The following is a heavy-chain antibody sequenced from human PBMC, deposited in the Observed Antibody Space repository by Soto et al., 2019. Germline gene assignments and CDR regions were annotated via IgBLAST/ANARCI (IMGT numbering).Heavy chain of an antibody. Sequence: QLQLQESGSGLVKPSQTLSLTCAVSGGSISSDTYSWSWIRQPPGKGLEWVGYIHHSGNTYINPSLKSRVTISVDRSKNQLSLKLTSVTAADTAVYYCARTMLLGWFDPWGQGTLVTVSS. D-gene: IGHD2-15*01. V-gene: IGHV4-30-2*01. CDR1: GGSISSDTYS. CDR2: IHHSGNT. CDR3: ARTMLLGWFDP. J-gene: IGHJ5*02.